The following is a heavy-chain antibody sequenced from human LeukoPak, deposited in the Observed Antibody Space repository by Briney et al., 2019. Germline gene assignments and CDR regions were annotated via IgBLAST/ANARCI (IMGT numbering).Heavy chain of an antibody. CDR2: TRNKANRYTA. CDR3: ARDLTAVAGDWYFDR. J-gene: IGHJ2*01. Sequence: GGSLRLSCAASGFTFSDHYMDWVRQAPGKGLEWVCRTRNKANRYTAEYAASVRGRFTISRNDSKNSMYLQMNSLKTEDTAVYYCARDLTAVAGDWYFDRWGGGGLVAVCS. D-gene: IGHD6-19*01. CDR1: GFTFSDHY. V-gene: IGHV3-72*01.